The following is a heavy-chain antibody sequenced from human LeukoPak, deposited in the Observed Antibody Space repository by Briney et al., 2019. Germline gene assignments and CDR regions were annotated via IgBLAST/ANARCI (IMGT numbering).Heavy chain of an antibody. D-gene: IGHD3-22*01. V-gene: IGHV1-2*02. J-gene: IGHJ4*02. CDR1: GYTFTAYY. Sequence: ASVKVSCKASGYTFTAYYMHWVRQAPGQGLEWMGWINPNSGGTNYAQKFQGRVTMTRDTSISTAYMELSRLRSDDTAVYYCARALRYYSDSSGYAFDYWGQGTLVTVSS. CDR2: INPNSGGT. CDR3: ARALRYYSDSSGYAFDY.